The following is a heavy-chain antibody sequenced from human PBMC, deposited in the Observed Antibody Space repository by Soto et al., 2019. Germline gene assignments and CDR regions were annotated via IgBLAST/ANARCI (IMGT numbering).Heavy chain of an antibody. CDR2: IYYSGST. D-gene: IGHD6-13*01. V-gene: IGHV4-59*01. J-gene: IGHJ6*02. CDR3: ASSNIAATGFYYYGMDV. Sequence: TLSLTCTVSGGSISSYYWSWIRQPPGKGLEWIGYIYYSGSTNYNPSLKSRVTISVDTSKNQFSLKLSSVTAADTAVYYCASSNIAATGFYYYGMDVWGRGTTVTVSS. CDR1: GGSISSYY.